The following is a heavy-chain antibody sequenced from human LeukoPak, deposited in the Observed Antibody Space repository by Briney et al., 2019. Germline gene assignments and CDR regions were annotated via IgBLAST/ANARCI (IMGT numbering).Heavy chain of an antibody. V-gene: IGHV4-38-2*02. CDR3: ARSPVLDAFDI. J-gene: IGHJ3*02. Sequence: KPSETLSLTCTVSGYSISSGYYWGWIRQPPGKGLEWIRSFYHSVSTYYNPSLKSRVTTSVDTSKNQFSLKLSSVTAADTAVYYCARSPVLDAFDIWGQGTMVTVSS. CDR1: GYSISSGYY. CDR2: FYHSVST.